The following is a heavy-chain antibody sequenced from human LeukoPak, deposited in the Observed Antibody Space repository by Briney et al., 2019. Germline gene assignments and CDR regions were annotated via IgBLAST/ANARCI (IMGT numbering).Heavy chain of an antibody. J-gene: IGHJ4*02. CDR2: INPNSGGT. CDR3: ARSILTGYYRDDY. Sequence: ASAKVSCKASGYTFTGYYMHWVRQAPRQGLEWMGWINPNSGGTNYAQKFQGRVTMTRDTSISTAYMELSRLRSDDTAVYYCARSILTGYYRDDYWGQGTLVAVSS. D-gene: IGHD3-9*01. V-gene: IGHV1-2*02. CDR1: GYTFTGYY.